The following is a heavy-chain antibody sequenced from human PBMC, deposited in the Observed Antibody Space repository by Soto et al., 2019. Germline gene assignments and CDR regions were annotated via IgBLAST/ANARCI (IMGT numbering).Heavy chain of an antibody. V-gene: IGHV3-23*01. CDR3: AQTPRYCSDGSCYPGYFQH. CDR1: GFTLSSYA. Sequence: GGSLRLSCAASGFTLSSYAMSWVRQPPGKGLEWVSTVSGSGGNTYYADSVKGRFTISRDNSKNTLYLQMNSLRAEDTAVYYCAQTPRYCSDGSCYPGYFQHWGQGTLVTVSS. D-gene: IGHD2-15*01. CDR2: VSGSGGNT. J-gene: IGHJ1*01.